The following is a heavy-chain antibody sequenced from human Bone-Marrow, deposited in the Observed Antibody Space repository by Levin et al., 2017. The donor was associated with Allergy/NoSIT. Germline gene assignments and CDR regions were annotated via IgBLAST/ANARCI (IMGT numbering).Heavy chain of an antibody. V-gene: IGHV5-51*01. J-gene: IGHJ6*02. CDR2: IYPGDSDT. D-gene: IGHD5-18*01. CDR3: ARVNTPKGGNNHYGLDV. CDR1: GYTFTSHW. Sequence: VASVKVSCQGSGYTFTSHWIAWVRQMPGRGLEWMGIIYPGDSDTKYNPSIQGQVTISADKSINTAYLQWSSLKASDSAIYYCARVNTPKGGNNHYGLDVWGQGTAVTVSS.